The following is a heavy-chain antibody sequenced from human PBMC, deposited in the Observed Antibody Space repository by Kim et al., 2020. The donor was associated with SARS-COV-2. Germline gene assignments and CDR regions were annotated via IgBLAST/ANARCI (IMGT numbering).Heavy chain of an antibody. Sequence: GGSLRLSCAASGFTFSSYGMHWVRQAPGKGLEWVAVISYDGSNKYYADSVKGRFTISRDNSKNTLYLQMNSLRAEDTAVYYCAKASSSWYYYYYGMDVWGQGTTVTVSS. D-gene: IGHD6-13*01. CDR1: GFTFSSYG. CDR3: AKASSSWYYYYYGMDV. CDR2: ISYDGSNK. V-gene: IGHV3-30*18. J-gene: IGHJ6*02.